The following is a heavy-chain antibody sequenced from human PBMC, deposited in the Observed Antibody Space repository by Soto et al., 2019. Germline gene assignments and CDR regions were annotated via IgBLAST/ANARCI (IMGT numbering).Heavy chain of an antibody. V-gene: IGHV3-30*18. J-gene: IGHJ4*01. CDR1: GFTLTTYG. Sequence: QVKLVESGGGVVQPGRSLRLSCTASGFTLTTYGMHWVRQAPGKGLEWVALISYDGSTKYYADSVKGRFTVSRDVSRNTLFLQLNSLRIEDTAGYYCAKVRSGWYGGAFDYWGHGTVVTVSS. D-gene: IGHD6-19*01. CDR3: AKVRSGWYGGAFDY. CDR2: ISYDGSTK.